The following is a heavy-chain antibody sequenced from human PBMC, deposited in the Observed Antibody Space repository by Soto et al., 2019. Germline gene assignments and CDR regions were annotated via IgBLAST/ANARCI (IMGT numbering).Heavy chain of an antibody. CDR2: ISAYNGNT. J-gene: IGHJ6*02. D-gene: IGHD2-21*02. CDR1: GYTFTNIG. CDR3: VRDGGDCGYRLTYYYYMGLDV. V-gene: IGHV1-18*01. Sequence: ASVKVSCKASGYTFTNIGSSWVRQAPGQGLEWMGWISAYNGNTNYAQKLQGRVTMTTDTSTSTAYMELRSLRSDDTAVYFCVRDGGDCGYRLTYYYYMGLDVWGQGTTVTVSS.